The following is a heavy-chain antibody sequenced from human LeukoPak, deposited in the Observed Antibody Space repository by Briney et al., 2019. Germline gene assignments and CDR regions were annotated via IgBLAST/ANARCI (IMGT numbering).Heavy chain of an antibody. CDR1: GGSFSGYY. CDR3: ASKYFSHWFDP. J-gene: IGHJ5*02. V-gene: IGHV4-34*01. CDR2: INYSGST. Sequence: SETLSLTCAVYGGSFSGYYWSWIRQPPGKGLEWMGEINYSGSTNYNPSLKSRVTISVDSSKNQFSLKLSSVTAADTAVYYCASKYFSHWFDPWGQGTLVTVS. D-gene: IGHD3-3*01.